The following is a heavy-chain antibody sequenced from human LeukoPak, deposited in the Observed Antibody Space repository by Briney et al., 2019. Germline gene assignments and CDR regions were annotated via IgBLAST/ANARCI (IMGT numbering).Heavy chain of an antibody. CDR1: GFTFSDYY. V-gene: IGHV3-11*04. CDR2: ISSSGTTM. CDR3: ARDPSWLAVPHFDY. Sequence: PGGSLRLSCAASGFTFSDYYINWVRQAPGKGLEWVSYISSSGTTMDYADSVRGRFTISRDNAKNSLYLQMNSLRADDTAVYYCARDPSWLAVPHFDYWGQGALVTVSS. D-gene: IGHD1-1*01. J-gene: IGHJ4*02.